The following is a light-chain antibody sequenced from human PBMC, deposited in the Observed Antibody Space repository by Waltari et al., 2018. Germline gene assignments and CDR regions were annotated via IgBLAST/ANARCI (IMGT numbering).Light chain of an antibody. CDR3: QQYNYWPPAYS. V-gene: IGKV3-15*01. Sequence: EIVMTQSPATLSMSPGERATLSCRASRYVGTSLAWYQQKPGQAPRRLIYDASARATGIPARFSGSGSGTEFTLTISSLQSEDFVVYYCQQYNYWPPAYSFGQGTKLEIK. CDR1: RYVGTS. CDR2: DAS. J-gene: IGKJ2*01.